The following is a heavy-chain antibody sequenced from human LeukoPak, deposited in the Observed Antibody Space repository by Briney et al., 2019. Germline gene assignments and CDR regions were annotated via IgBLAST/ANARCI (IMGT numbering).Heavy chain of an antibody. Sequence: GGSPRLSCAASGFTFSSYAMSWVRQAPGKGLEWVSAISGSGGSTYYADSVKGRFTISRDNSKNTLYLQMNSLRAEDTAVYYCAKPVDSSGYYYFDYWGQGTLVTVSS. D-gene: IGHD3-22*01. V-gene: IGHV3-23*01. CDR2: ISGSGGST. CDR3: AKPVDSSGYYYFDY. J-gene: IGHJ4*02. CDR1: GFTFSSYA.